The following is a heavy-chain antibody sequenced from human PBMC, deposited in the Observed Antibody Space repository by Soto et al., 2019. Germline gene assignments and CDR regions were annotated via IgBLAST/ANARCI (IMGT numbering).Heavy chain of an antibody. CDR3: ARPRIQLWIDY. J-gene: IGHJ4*02. V-gene: IGHV4-39*01. Sequence: QLQLQESGPGLVKPSETLSLTCTVSGGSISSSSYYWGWIRQPPGKGLEWIGSIYYSGSTYYNPSLKSRVTISVDTSKNQFSLKLSSVTAADTAVYYCARPRIQLWIDYWGQGTLVTVSS. CDR2: IYYSGST. D-gene: IGHD5-18*01. CDR1: GGSISSSSYY.